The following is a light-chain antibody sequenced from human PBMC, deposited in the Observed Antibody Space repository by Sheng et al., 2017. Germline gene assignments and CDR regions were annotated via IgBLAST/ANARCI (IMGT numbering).Light chain of an antibody. V-gene: IGKV3D-20*01. CDR1: QSVNTRF. Sequence: EIVLTQSPATLSLSPGERATLSCGASQSVNTRFLAWYQHKPGLAPRLLIYAASTRATGIPARFSGSGSGTEFTLTINRVESEDFAVYYCQQYGGSPRITFGQGTRLELK. CDR2: AAS. J-gene: IGKJ5*01. CDR3: QQYGGSPRIT.